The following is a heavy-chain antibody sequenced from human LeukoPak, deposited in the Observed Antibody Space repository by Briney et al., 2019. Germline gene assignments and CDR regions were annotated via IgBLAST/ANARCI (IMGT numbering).Heavy chain of an antibody. D-gene: IGHD3-22*01. V-gene: IGHV3-9*01. CDR3: AKDMSYDSSGYLNH. Sequence: GRSLRLSCAASGSTFDDYAIQWVRQAPGKGLEWVSGISWNSGSIGYADSVKGRFTISRDNAKNSLYLQMNSLRAEDTALYYCAKDMSYDSSGYLNHWGQGTLVTVSS. CDR1: GSTFDDYA. J-gene: IGHJ5*02. CDR2: ISWNSGSI.